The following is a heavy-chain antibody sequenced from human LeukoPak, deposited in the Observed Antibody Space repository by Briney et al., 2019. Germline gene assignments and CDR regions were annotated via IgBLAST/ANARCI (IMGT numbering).Heavy chain of an antibody. CDR3: ARTPKSFYYMDV. J-gene: IGHJ6*03. Sequence: ASVKVSCKASGGTFSSYAISWVRQAPGQGLEWMGGIIPIFGTANYAQTFQGRVTITADESTSTAYMELSSLRSEDTAVYYCARTPKSFYYMDVWGKGTTVTVSS. V-gene: IGHV1-69*13. CDR1: GGTFSSYA. CDR2: IIPIFGTA.